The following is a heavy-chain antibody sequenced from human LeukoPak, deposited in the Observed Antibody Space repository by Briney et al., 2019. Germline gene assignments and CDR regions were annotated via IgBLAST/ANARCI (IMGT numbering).Heavy chain of an antibody. CDR1: GYTFTSYD. CDR2: MNPISGDT. Sequence: GASVKVSCKASGYTFTSYDVNWVRQATGQGLEWMGWMNPISGDTGYALKFQGRVTMSRNTSISTAYMELGSLRSDDTAVYYCARDPAYYYDSSGYGAFDPWGQGTLVTVSS. V-gene: IGHV1-8*01. CDR3: ARDPAYYYDSSGYGAFDP. J-gene: IGHJ5*02. D-gene: IGHD3-22*01.